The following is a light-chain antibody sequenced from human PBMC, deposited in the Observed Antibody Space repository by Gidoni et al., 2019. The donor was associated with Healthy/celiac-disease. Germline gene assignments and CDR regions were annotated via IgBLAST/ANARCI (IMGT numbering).Light chain of an antibody. J-gene: IGLJ3*02. CDR1: SSNIGAGYD. CDR2: GNS. CDR3: QSYDSSLSGPV. Sequence: QSVLTQPPPVSAAPGQRVTISCTGSSSNIGAGYDVHWYQQLPGTAPKLLIYGNSNRPSGVPDRFSGSKSGTSASLAITGLQAEDEADYYCQSYDSSLSGPVFGGGTKLTVL. V-gene: IGLV1-40*01.